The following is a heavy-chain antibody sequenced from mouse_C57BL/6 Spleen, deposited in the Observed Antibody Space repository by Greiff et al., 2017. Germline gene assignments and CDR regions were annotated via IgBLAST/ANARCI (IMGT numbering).Heavy chain of an antibody. CDR1: GYTFTSYW. CDR2: IDPSDSET. J-gene: IGHJ4*01. Sequence: QVQLQQPGAELVRPGSSVKLSCKASGYTFTSYWMHWVKQRPIQGLEWIGNIDPSDSETHYNQKFKDKATLTVDKSSSTAYMQLSSLTSEDSAVYDCARYLYYMDAMCDWGQGTTVTVAS. D-gene: IGHD2-1*01. CDR3: ARYLYYMDAMCD. V-gene: IGHV1-52*01.